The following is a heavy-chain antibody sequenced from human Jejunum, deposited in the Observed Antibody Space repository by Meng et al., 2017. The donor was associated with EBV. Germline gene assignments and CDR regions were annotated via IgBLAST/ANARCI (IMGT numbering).Heavy chain of an antibody. CDR1: GYTFTRYG. CDR3: ARDSSGYNANDKVSDY. J-gene: IGHJ4*01. CDR2: ITVYNGNT. V-gene: IGHV1-18*01. Sequence: HVQLVQCEVRVKKPGASVKVSCKTSGYTFTRYGISWVRQAPGQGPEWMGWITVYNGNTNYAPRLQGRVTMTTDLSTSTAYMELRSLRSDDTAVYYCARDSSGYNANDKVSDYWGQGTLVTVSS. D-gene: IGHD5-12*01.